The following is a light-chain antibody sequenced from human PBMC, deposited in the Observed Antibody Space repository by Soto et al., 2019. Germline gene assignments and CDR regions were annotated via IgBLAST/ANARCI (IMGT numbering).Light chain of an antibody. Sequence: QPVLTQPPSASGTPGQGVAISCSGSSSNMGSNTVNWYQHLPGTAPNLLIYNDNQRPSGVPDRFFGSKSGTSASLAITGLQSEDEADYYCAAWDGSLNHILFGGGTQLTVL. J-gene: IGLJ7*01. V-gene: IGLV1-44*01. CDR2: NDN. CDR3: AAWDGSLNHIL. CDR1: SSNMGSNT.